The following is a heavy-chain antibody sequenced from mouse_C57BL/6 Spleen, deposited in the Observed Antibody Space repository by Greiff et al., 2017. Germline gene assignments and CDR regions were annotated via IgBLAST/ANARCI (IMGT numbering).Heavy chain of an antibody. V-gene: IGHV1-53*01. CDR3: ARSYYYGSSRDY. CDR1: GYTFTSYW. J-gene: IGHJ2*01. CDR2: INPSNGGT. D-gene: IGHD1-1*01. Sequence: VQLQQPGTELVKPGASVKLSCKASGYTFTSYWMHWVKQRPGQGLEWLGNINPSNGGTNYNEKFKCKATLTVDKSSSTAYMQLSSLTSEDSAVYYCARSYYYGSSRDYWGQGTTLTVSS.